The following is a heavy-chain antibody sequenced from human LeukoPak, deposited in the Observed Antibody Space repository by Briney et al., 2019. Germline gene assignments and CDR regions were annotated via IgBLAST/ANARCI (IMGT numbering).Heavy chain of an antibody. Sequence: ASVKVSCKASGYTFTGYYIHWVRQAPGQGLEWMGLINPNSGGTNYAQKFQGRVTMTRDTSISTAYMELSSLRSEDTAVYFCATEGSSRPTYFFDYWGQGTLVAVSS. D-gene: IGHD6-13*01. J-gene: IGHJ4*02. CDR3: ATEGSSRPTYFFDY. CDR2: INPNSGGT. CDR1: GYTFTGYY. V-gene: IGHV1-2*02.